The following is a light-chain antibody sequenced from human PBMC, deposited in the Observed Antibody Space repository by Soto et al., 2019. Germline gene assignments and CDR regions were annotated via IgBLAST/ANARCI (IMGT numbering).Light chain of an antibody. V-gene: IGLV2-23*01. CDR1: INDIGSYNL. CDR2: EGT. Sequence: QAVVTQPASVSGSPGQSITISCTGTINDIGSYNLVSWYQQHPGKAPKVMIHEGTKRPSGVSNRFSGSKSGNTASLTITGLQAEDEADYYCCSYAGDSTLVFGGGTKLTVL. J-gene: IGLJ2*01. CDR3: CSYAGDSTLV.